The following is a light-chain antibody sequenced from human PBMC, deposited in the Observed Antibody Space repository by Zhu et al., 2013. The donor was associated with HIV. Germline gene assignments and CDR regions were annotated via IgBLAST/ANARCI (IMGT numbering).Light chain of an antibody. Sequence: EIVMTQSPGTLSVSPGERATLSCRASQSVTIFLAWYQQKPGQAPRLLIYDASNRATGIPARFSGSGSGTDFSLTISSLEPEDVAVYFCQHRSEGPPYTFGPGTKLEIK. CDR1: QSVTIF. V-gene: IGKV3-11*01. J-gene: IGKJ2*01. CDR3: QHRSEGPPYT. CDR2: DAS.